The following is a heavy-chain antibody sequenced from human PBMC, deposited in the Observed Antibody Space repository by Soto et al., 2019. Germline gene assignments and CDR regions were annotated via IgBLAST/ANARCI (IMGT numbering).Heavy chain of an antibody. Sequence: ASVKVSCKASGYTFTSYAMHWVRQAPGQRLEWMGWINAGNGNTKYSQKFQGRVTITRDTSASTAYMELSSLRSEDTAVYYCGRGIVVVPAAPFDYWGQGTLVTVSS. CDR1: GYTFTSYA. CDR3: GRGIVVVPAAPFDY. D-gene: IGHD2-2*01. V-gene: IGHV1-3*01. J-gene: IGHJ4*02. CDR2: INAGNGNT.